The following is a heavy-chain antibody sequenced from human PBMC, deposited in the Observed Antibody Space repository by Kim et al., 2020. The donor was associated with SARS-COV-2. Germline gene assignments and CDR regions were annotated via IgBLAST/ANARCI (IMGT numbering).Heavy chain of an antibody. J-gene: IGHJ4*02. D-gene: IGHD6-13*01. Sequence: DSVKGRFTISRDKAKNSLYLQMDTLKAEDTAMYYCPRVSEGGSSWYYFDSWDQGTLVTVSS. V-gene: IGHV3-11*05. CDR3: PRVSEGGSSWYYFDS.